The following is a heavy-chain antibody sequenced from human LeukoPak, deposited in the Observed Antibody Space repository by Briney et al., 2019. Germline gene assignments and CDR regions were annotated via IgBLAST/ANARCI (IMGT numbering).Heavy chain of an antibody. CDR3: AKRQAHYYYGMDV. CDR2: ISGSGGST. CDR1: GFTFSSYA. V-gene: IGHV3-23*01. J-gene: IGHJ6*02. Sequence: GGSLRLSCAASGFTFSSYAMSWVRQAPGKGLEWVSAISGSGGSTYYADSVKGRFTISRDNSKNMLYLQMNSLRAEDTAVYYCAKRQAHYYYGMDVWGQGTTVTVSS.